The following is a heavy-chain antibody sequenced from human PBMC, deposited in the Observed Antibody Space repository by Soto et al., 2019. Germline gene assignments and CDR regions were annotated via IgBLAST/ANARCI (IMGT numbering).Heavy chain of an antibody. V-gene: IGHV2-5*02. CDR2: IYWDDDK. CDR1: GFSLSTSGVG. Sequence: QITLKESGPTLVNPTQTLTLTCTFSGFSLSTSGVGVGWIRQPPGKALEWLALIYWDDDKRYSPSLKSRLTITKDTSKNQVVLTMTNMDPVDTATYYCAHSSEPPEDYIWGSYRSTPYFDYWGQGTLVTVSS. D-gene: IGHD3-16*02. CDR3: AHSSEPPEDYIWGSYRSTPYFDY. J-gene: IGHJ4*02.